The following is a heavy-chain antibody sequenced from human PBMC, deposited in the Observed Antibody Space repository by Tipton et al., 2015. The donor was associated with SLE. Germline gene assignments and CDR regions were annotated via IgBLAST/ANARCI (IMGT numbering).Heavy chain of an antibody. CDR1: GASVSSFC. CDR3: ARDGVRKGWWFFDL. D-gene: IGHD3-16*01. Sequence: LRLSCTVSGASVSSFCWNWIRQSPGKGLEWIACVCNSVSTNYDPSLKSRGTISVDTSKNHFSLELTSVTAADTAVYYCARDGVRKGWWFFDLWGRGTLVTVSS. V-gene: IGHV4-4*08. CDR2: VCNSVST. J-gene: IGHJ2*01.